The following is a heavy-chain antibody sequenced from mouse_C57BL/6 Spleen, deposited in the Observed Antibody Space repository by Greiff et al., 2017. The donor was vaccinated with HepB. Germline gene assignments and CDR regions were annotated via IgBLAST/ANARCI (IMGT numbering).Heavy chain of an antibody. CDR2: IDPSDSYT. V-gene: IGHV1-69*01. J-gene: IGHJ2*01. Sequence: VQLQQSGAELVMPGASVKLSCKASGYTFTSYWMHWVKQRPGQGLEWIGEIDPSDSYTNYNQKFKGKSTLTVDKSSSTAYMQLSSLTSEDSAVYYCARHLNFDYWGQGTTLTVSS. CDR1: GYTFTSYW. CDR3: ARHLNFDY.